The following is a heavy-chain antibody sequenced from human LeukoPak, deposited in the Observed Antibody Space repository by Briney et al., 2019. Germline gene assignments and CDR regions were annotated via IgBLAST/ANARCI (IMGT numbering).Heavy chain of an antibody. J-gene: IGHJ4*02. D-gene: IGHD3-10*01. CDR1: GFTVSSNY. CDR2: IYSGGST. Sequence: GGSLRLSCAASGFTVSSNYMSWVRQAPGKGLEWVSVIYSGGSTYYADSVKGRFTISRDNSKNTLYLQMNSLRAEDTAVYYCAQKSFGGYYFDYWGQGTLVTVSS. CDR3: AQKSFGGYYFDY. V-gene: IGHV3-66*01.